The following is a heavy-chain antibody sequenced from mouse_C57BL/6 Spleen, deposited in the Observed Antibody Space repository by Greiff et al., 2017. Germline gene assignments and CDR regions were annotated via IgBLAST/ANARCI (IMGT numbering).Heavy chain of an antibody. V-gene: IGHV5-9-1*02. Sequence: DVMLVESGEGLVKPGGSLKLSCAASGFTFSSYAMSWVRQTPEKRLEWVAYISSGGAYIYYADTVKGRFTISRDNARNTLYLQMSSLKSEDTAMYYCTSSVVATEGFAYWGQGTLVTVAA. CDR3: TSSVVATEGFAY. D-gene: IGHD1-1*01. CDR2: ISSGGAYI. CDR1: GFTFSSYA. J-gene: IGHJ3*01.